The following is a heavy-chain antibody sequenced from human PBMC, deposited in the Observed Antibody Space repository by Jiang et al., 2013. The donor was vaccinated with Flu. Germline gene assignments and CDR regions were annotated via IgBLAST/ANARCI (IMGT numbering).Heavy chain of an antibody. CDR3: TTPGEMIIVNYFDH. CDR1: GFTFSNAW. Sequence: VQLVESGGGLVKPGGSLRLSCAASGFTFSNAWMYWVRQAPGKGLEWVGRIKSKTDGGTTDYAAPVKGRFTISRDDSKNTLYLQMNSLKTEDTAMYYCTTPGEMIIVNYFDHWGQGILVTVSS. D-gene: IGHD3-22*01. J-gene: IGHJ4*02. CDR2: IKSKTDGGTT. V-gene: IGHV3-15*01.